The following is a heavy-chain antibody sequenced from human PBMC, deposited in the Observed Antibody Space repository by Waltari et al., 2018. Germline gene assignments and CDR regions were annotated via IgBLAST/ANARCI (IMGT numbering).Heavy chain of an antibody. Sequence: QVQLVQSGAEVKKPGASVKVSCKASGYTFTSYAMHWVRPAPGQRLEWMGWINAGNGNTKYSQEFQGRVTITRDTSASTAYMELSSLRSEDMAVYYCARAGSGWPGGASWFDPWGQGTLVTVSS. CDR1: GYTFTSYA. CDR3: ARAGSGWPGGASWFDP. V-gene: IGHV1-3*03. J-gene: IGHJ5*02. D-gene: IGHD6-19*01. CDR2: INAGNGNT.